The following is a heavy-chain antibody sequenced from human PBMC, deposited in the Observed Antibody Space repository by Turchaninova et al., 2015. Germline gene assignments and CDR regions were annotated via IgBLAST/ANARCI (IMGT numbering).Heavy chain of an antibody. D-gene: IGHD3-3*02. CDR2: IKAKSAGWTI. CDR1: VKTFNNSD. V-gene: IGHV3-15*01. CDR3: MTASININFDDGFDI. Sequence: VQMVAYGGDFVIVGGSICNSYVVYVKTFNNSDITGARCAPRKGRGCVGRIKAKSAGWTIDYATRVKCRVTISRDDSKNTVYLQMNSLKIEDTAVYYCMTASININFDDGFDIWGQGTMVTFSS. J-gene: IGHJ3*02.